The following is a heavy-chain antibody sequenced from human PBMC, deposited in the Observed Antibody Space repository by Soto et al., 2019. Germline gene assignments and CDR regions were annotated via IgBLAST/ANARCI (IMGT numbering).Heavy chain of an antibody. D-gene: IGHD3-3*01. J-gene: IGHJ6*02. CDR1: GGTFSSYA. CDR3: ARERSGYYNDYYYGMDV. V-gene: IGHV1-69*01. Sequence: QVQLVQSGAEVKKPGSSVKVSCKASGGTFSSYAISWVRQAPGQGLEWMGGNIPIFGTANYAQKFQGRVTITADESTSTAYMELSSLRSEDTAVYYCARERSGYYNDYYYGMDVWGQGTTVTVSS. CDR2: NIPIFGTA.